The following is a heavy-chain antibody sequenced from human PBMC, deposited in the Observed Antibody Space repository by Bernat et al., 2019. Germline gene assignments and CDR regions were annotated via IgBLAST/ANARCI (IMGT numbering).Heavy chain of an antibody. CDR2: MTGGGTT. CDR1: GFTFGTFA. D-gene: IGHD2-21*01. CDR3: AKFRGQLIRNYYMNV. V-gene: IGHV3-23*04. Sequence: EVRLVESGGDLVQPGGSLRLSCAASGFTFGTFAMSWVRQAPGKGLGWVSAMTGGGTTYYADSVKGRVIISRDNSKNMLFMQMNSLTAEDTAVYYCAKFRGQLIRNYYMNVWGEGTTVTVS. J-gene: IGHJ6*03.